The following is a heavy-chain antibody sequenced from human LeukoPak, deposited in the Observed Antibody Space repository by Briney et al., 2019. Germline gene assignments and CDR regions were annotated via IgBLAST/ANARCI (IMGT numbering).Heavy chain of an antibody. V-gene: IGHV1-69*06. CDR3: ARQSAMVPNWFDP. D-gene: IGHD5-18*01. Sequence: ASVKVSCKASGGTFSSYAISWVRQAPGQGLEWMGGIIPIFGTANYAQKFQGRVTITADKSTSTAYMELRSLRSDDTAVYYCARQSAMVPNWFDPWGQGTLVTVSS. CDR1: GGTFSSYA. J-gene: IGHJ5*02. CDR2: IIPIFGTA.